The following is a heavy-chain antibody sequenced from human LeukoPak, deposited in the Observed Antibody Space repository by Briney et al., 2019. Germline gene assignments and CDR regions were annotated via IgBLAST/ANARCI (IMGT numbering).Heavy chain of an antibody. D-gene: IGHD4-11*01. V-gene: IGHV4-38-2*02. Sequence: SETLSLTCTVSGYSISSGYYWGWIRQPPGKGLEWIGYIYYSGSTNYNPSLKSRVTISVDTSKNQFSLKLSSVTAADTAVYYCARGRYRGSYYYYMDVWGKGTTVTVSS. CDR3: ARGRYRGSYYYYMDV. J-gene: IGHJ6*03. CDR1: GYSISSGYY. CDR2: IYYSGST.